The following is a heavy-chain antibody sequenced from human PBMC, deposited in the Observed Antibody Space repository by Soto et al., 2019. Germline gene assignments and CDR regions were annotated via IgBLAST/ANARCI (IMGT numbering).Heavy chain of an antibody. CDR3: ASSGWEGAFDI. J-gene: IGHJ3*02. CDR1: GFTFSSYS. CDR2: ISSSSSTI. D-gene: IGHD6-25*01. Sequence: GGSLRLSCAASGFTFSSYSMNWVRQAPGKGLEWVSYISSSSSTIYYADSVKGRFTISRDNAKNSLYLQMNSLRAEDTAVYYCASSGWEGAFDIWGQGTMVTVSS. V-gene: IGHV3-48*01.